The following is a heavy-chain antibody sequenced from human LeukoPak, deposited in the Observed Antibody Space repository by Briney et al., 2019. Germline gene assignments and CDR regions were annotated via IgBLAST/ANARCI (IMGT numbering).Heavy chain of an antibody. J-gene: IGHJ4*02. CDR3: ATRLWFGEFYYFDY. Sequence: SVKVSCKASGGTFSSYAISWGRQAPGQGLEWMGRNIPILGIANYAQKFQGRVTITADKSTSTAYMELSSLRSEDTAVYYCATRLWFGEFYYFDYWGQGTLVTVSS. CDR1: GGTFSSYA. CDR2: NIPILGIA. D-gene: IGHD3-10*01. V-gene: IGHV1-69*04.